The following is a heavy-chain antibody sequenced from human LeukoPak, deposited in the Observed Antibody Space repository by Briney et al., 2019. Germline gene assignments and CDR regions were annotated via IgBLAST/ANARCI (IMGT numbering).Heavy chain of an antibody. Sequence: ASVKVSCKASGGTFSSYAISWVRQAPGQGLEWMGRIIPILGITNYAQEFQGRVTITADKSTSTAYMELSSLRSEDTAVYYCARAFHSSSWYDYWGQGTLVTVSS. CDR1: GGTFSSYA. CDR3: ARAFHSSSWYDY. V-gene: IGHV1-69*04. D-gene: IGHD6-13*01. J-gene: IGHJ4*02. CDR2: IIPILGIT.